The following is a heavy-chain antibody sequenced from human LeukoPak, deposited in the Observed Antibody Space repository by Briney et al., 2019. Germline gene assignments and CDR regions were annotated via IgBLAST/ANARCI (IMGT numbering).Heavy chain of an antibody. D-gene: IGHD6-19*01. Sequence: SQTLSLTCTVSGGSISSGDYYWSWIRQPPGKGLEWIGYIYYSGSTYYNPSLKSRVSTSVDTSKNQFSLKLGSVTAADTAVYYCARRAQWLVLGGAFDIWGQGTLVTVSS. CDR2: IYYSGST. V-gene: IGHV4-30-4*01. CDR3: ARRAQWLVLGGAFDI. J-gene: IGHJ3*02. CDR1: GGSISSGDYY.